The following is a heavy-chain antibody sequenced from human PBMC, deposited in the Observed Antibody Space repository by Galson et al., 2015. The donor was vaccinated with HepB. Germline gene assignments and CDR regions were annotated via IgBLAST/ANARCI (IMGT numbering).Heavy chain of an antibody. CDR1: GSKFSMFA. CDR3: ARVASRAPWFGMDV. V-gene: IGHV3-23*01. J-gene: IGHJ6*02. D-gene: IGHD3-22*01. Sequence: SLRLSCAASGSKFSMFAMNWVRQAPGKGLEWVSSIYGVGGGTYYADSVRGRFTISRDNSKNTVFLQMSSLRVEDTAVYYCARVASRAPWFGMDVRGQGTTVTASS. CDR2: IYGVGGGT.